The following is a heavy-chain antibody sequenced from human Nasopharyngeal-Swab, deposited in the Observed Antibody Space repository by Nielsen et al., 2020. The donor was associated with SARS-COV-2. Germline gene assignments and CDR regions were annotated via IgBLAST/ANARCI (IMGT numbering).Heavy chain of an antibody. CDR2: IYPGDSDT. J-gene: IGHJ1*01. Sequence: KVSCKGSGYSFTSYWIGWVRQMPGKSLEWMGIIYPGDSDTRYSPSFQGQVTISADKSISTAYLQWSSLKASDTAMYYCARHSPTDPGYFQHWGQGTLVTVSS. CDR3: ARHSPTDPGYFQH. V-gene: IGHV5-51*01. CDR1: GYSFTSYW.